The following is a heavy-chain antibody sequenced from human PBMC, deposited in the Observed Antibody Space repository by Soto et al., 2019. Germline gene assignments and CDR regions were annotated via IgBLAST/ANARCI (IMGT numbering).Heavy chain of an antibody. CDR2: ISGSGGNT. CDR3: VKTGDRTGWDYYFDF. CDR1: GFTFTNYA. D-gene: IGHD6-19*01. V-gene: IGHV3-23*01. J-gene: IGHJ4*02. Sequence: EVRLLESGGGLVQPGGSLRLSCAASGFTFTNYAMSWVRQAPGKGLECVSAISGSGGNTFYADSVKGRFTISSDSSKNTLYLQMSSLRAEDTAVYYCVKTGDRTGWDYYFDFWGQGTLVTVSS.